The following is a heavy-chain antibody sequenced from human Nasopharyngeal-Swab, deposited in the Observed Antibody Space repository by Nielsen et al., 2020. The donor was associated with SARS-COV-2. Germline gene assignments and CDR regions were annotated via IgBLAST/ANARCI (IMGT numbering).Heavy chain of an antibody. V-gene: IGHV3-7*05. J-gene: IGHJ4*02. CDR2: IKQDGSEK. Sequence: GESLKISCAASGFTFSSYWMSWVRQAPGKGLEWVANIKQDGSEKYYVDSVKGRFTISRDNAKNSLYLQMNSLRAEDTAVYYCARDPGRWVRGVYYWGQGTLVTVSS. CDR3: ARDPGRWVRGVYY. CDR1: GFTFSSYW. D-gene: IGHD3-10*01.